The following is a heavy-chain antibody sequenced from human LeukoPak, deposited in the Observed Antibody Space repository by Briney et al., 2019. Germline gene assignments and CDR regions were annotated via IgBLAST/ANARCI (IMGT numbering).Heavy chain of an antibody. CDR3: ARASVVVTAMGAFDI. D-gene: IGHD2-21*02. CDR1: GGSFSGYY. Sequence: SETLSLTCAVYGGSFSGYYWSWIRQPPGKGLEWIGEINHSGSTNYNPSLKSRVTISVDKSKNQFSLKLSSVTAADTAVYYCARASVVVTAMGAFDIWGQGTMVTVSS. J-gene: IGHJ3*02. V-gene: IGHV4-34*01. CDR2: INHSGST.